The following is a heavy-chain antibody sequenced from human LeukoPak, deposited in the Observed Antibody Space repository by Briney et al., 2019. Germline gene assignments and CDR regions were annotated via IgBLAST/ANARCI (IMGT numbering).Heavy chain of an antibody. CDR3: ARGARGYCSGGSCYPALYYYYYYGMDV. V-gene: IGHV4-34*01. D-gene: IGHD2-15*01. J-gene: IGHJ6*02. CDR2: INHSGST. CDR1: GGSFSGYY. Sequence: SETLSLTCAVYGGSFSGYYWSWIRQPPGKGLERIGEINHSGSTNYNPSLKSRVTISVDTSKNQFSLKLSSVTAADTAVYYCARGARGYCSGGSCYPALYYYYYYGMDVWGQGTTVTVSS.